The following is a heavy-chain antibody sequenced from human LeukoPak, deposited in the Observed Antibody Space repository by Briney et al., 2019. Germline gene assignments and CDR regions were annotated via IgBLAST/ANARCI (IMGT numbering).Heavy chain of an antibody. D-gene: IGHD3-3*01. J-gene: IGHJ4*02. Sequence: GGSLRLSCAASGFTFSSYAMHWVRQAPGKGLEYVSAISSNGGSTYYANSVKGRFTISRGNSKNTLYLQMGSLRAEDMAVYYCARDGWYDFWSGYLDYWGQGTLVTVSS. V-gene: IGHV3-64*01. CDR2: ISSNGGST. CDR3: ARDGWYDFWSGYLDY. CDR1: GFTFSSYA.